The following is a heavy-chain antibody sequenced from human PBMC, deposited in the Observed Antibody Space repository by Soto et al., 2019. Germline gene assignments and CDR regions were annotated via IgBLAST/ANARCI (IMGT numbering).Heavy chain of an antibody. J-gene: IGHJ4*02. CDR1: GFSFSSYA. CDR3: AKEYYGADCALDF. D-gene: IGHD2-21*01. CDR2: ISDGGGST. V-gene: IGHV3-23*01. Sequence: GGSVRLSCAASGFSFSSYAMSWVRQAPGKGLEWVSSISDGGGSTNYADSVRGRFTIARDRSRNTLYLHMISLRAEDTAVYYCAKEYYGADCALDFWGQGALVTVSS.